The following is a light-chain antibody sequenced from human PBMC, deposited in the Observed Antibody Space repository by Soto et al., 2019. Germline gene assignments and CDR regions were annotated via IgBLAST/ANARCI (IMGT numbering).Light chain of an antibody. V-gene: IGKV3-20*01. CDR1: QSLSVSY. J-gene: IGKJ1*01. Sequence: EIVLTQSPGTLSLSPGDRATLSCRASQSLSVSYIAWYQQKPGQAPRLLFYSTSTRAAGIPDRFTGRGSGTHFTLAISRLEPEDFAVYYCHQFGDSPQTFGQGTTVEV. CDR2: STS. CDR3: HQFGDSPQT.